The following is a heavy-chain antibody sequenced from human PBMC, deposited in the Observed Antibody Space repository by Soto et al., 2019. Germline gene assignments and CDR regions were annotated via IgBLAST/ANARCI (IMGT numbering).Heavy chain of an antibody. D-gene: IGHD3-22*01. Sequence: QVQLVQSGAEVKKPGSSVKVSCKASGGTLSSYAIRWVRQAPGQGLEWIGGIIPIFGTANYAQKFQGRVTITADKSTSTAYMELSSLRSEDTAVYYCARGYYYDSSGYTRYGMDVWGQGTTVTVSS. CDR1: GGTLSSYA. V-gene: IGHV1-69*06. J-gene: IGHJ6*02. CDR2: IIPIFGTA. CDR3: ARGYYYDSSGYTRYGMDV.